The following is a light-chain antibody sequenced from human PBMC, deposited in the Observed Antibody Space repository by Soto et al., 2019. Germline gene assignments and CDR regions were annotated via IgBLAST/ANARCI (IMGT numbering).Light chain of an antibody. CDR1: QSISSW. CDR2: DAS. CDR3: QQYNSYSST. Sequence: GDRVTITCRASQSISSWLAWYQQKPGKAPKLLIYDASSLESGVPSRCSGSGSGTEFTLTISSLQPDDFATYYCQQYNSYSSTFGQGTKVDI. J-gene: IGKJ1*01. V-gene: IGKV1-5*01.